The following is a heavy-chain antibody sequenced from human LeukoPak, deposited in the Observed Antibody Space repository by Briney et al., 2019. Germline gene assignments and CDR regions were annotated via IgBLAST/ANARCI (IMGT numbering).Heavy chain of an antibody. J-gene: IGHJ4*02. CDR2: IYHSGST. D-gene: IGHD5-24*01. V-gene: IGHV4-4*02. Sequence: PSETLSLTCAVSGGSISSSNWWSWVRQPPGKGLEWIGEIYHSGSTNYNPSLKSRVTISADTSKNQFSLKLSSVTAADTAVYYCGRGMTRWLQFRPLDYWGQGTLVTVSS. CDR3: GRGMTRWLQFRPLDY. CDR1: GGSISSSNW.